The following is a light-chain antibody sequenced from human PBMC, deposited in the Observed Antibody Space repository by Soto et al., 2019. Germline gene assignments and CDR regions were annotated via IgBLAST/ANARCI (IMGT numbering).Light chain of an antibody. CDR1: LGISSY. Sequence: IQLTQPPSSLSASVGDRVTLTCRASLGISSYLAWYQQKPGKAPKVLIYDASTLQSGVPSRFSGGGSGTDFTLTISSLQPEDFATYYCQQLNSYPLTFGGGTKVDIK. J-gene: IGKJ4*01. CDR3: QQLNSYPLT. V-gene: IGKV1-9*01. CDR2: DAS.